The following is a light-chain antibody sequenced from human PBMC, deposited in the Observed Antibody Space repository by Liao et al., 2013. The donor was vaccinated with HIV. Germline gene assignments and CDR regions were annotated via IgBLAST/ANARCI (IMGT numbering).Light chain of an antibody. CDR1: NIGSKS. V-gene: IGLV3-21*01. J-gene: IGLJ2*01. CDR3: QAWDNRNAV. Sequence: SYELTQPPSVSVAPGETATITCGGSNIGSKSVQWYQQGPGQAPVLVIHYDRVRPSGIPERFSGSNSGDTATLTISGTQAMDEADYYCQAWDNRNAVFGGGTKLTVL. CDR2: YDR.